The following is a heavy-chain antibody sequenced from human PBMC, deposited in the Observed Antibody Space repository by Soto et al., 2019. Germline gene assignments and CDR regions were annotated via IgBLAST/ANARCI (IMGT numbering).Heavy chain of an antibody. CDR3: TTARVKFGYSVYAW. CDR1: GFTFSNAW. V-gene: IGHV3-15*01. D-gene: IGHD5-12*01. J-gene: IGHJ4*02. Sequence: GGSLRLSCAASGFTFSNAWMSWVRQAPGKGLEWVGRIKSKTDGGTTDYAAPVKGRFTISRDDSKNTLYLQMNSLKTEDTAVYYCTTARVKFGYSVYAWWGQGTLVTVSS. CDR2: IKSKTDGGTT.